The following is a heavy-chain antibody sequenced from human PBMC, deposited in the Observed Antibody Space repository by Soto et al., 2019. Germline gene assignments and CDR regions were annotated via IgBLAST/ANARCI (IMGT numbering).Heavy chain of an antibody. CDR3: AREPLT. CDR1: GGSISSGGYY. CDR2: IYYSGTTYYT. V-gene: IGHV4-31*03. Sequence: QESGPGLVKPSQTLSLTCTVSGGSISSGGYYWSWIRQHPGKGLEWIGYIYYSGTTYYTYYNPSLKSRVTISVDTSKNQFSLKLSSVTAADTAVYYCAREPLTWGQGTLVTVSS. J-gene: IGHJ4*02.